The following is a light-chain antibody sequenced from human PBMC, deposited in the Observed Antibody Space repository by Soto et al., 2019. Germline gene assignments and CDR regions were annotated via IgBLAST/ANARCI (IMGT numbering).Light chain of an antibody. CDR2: SNN. CDR1: SSNVGSNF. CDR3: AAWDDSLSGYV. Sequence: QSVLTQPPSASGTAGQRVTISCSGSSSNVGSNFVYWYQQLPGTAPKLLIYSNNQRPSGVPDRFSGSKSGTSASLAISGLQSEDEADYYCAAWDDSLSGYVFGTGTKVTVL. J-gene: IGLJ1*01. V-gene: IGLV1-47*02.